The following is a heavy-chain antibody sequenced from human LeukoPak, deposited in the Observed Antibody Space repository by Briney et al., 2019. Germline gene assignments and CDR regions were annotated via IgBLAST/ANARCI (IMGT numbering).Heavy chain of an antibody. Sequence: GESLKISCKDSGYRFPSYWITWVHQMPGKGLEWMGGIDPIDSYTTYSPSFQGHVTISADKSIATVYLQWSSLKASDTAMYYCARARVDAAMADFDYWGQGTLVTVSS. D-gene: IGHD5-18*01. V-gene: IGHV5-10-1*01. CDR1: GYRFPSYW. CDR2: IDPIDSYT. J-gene: IGHJ4*02. CDR3: ARARVDAAMADFDY.